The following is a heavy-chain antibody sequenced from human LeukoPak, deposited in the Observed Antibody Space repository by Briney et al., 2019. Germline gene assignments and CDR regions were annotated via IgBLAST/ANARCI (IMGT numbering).Heavy chain of an antibody. J-gene: IGHJ4*02. Sequence: GASAKVSCKASGYTFNSYDIHWVRQAPGQRPEWMGGINGGSGRTKYLQKLQGRVTITRDTSANTAFMELSSLRSEDTAVYYCARESGRYQDFFENWGQGTLVTVSS. CDR1: GYTFNSYD. CDR3: ARESGRYQDFFEN. D-gene: IGHD1-26*01. V-gene: IGHV1-3*01. CDR2: INGGSGRT.